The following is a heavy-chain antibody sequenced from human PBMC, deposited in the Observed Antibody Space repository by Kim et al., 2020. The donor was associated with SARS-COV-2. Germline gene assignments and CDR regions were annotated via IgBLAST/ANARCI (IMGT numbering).Heavy chain of an antibody. Sequence: GGSLRLSCAASGFTFSSYSMNWVRQAPGKGLEWVSSISSSSSYIYYADSVKGRFTISRDNAKNSLYLQMNSLRAEDTAVYYCARGPKSTLYPLHYYYYYYMDVWGKGTTVTVSS. D-gene: IGHD2-2*01. CDR2: ISSSSSYI. J-gene: IGHJ6*03. CDR3: ARGPKSTLYPLHYYYYYYMDV. V-gene: IGHV3-21*01. CDR1: GFTFSSYS.